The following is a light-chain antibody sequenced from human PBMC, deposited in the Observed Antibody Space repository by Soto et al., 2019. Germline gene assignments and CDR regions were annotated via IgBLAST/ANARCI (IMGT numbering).Light chain of an antibody. CDR1: QSVSSN. CDR3: HQYKNGLARP. CDR2: GAS. V-gene: IGKV3-15*01. J-gene: IGKJ1*01. Sequence: EIVMTQSPATLSVSPGERATLSCRASQSVSSNLAWYQQKPGQAPRLLIYGASTRATGIPARFSGSGSGTMFTPTISRLHSEYFSFYSGHQYKNGLARPCGQGPKGDIK.